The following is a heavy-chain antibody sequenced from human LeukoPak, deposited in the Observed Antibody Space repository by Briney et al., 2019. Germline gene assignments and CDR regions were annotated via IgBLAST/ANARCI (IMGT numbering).Heavy chain of an antibody. CDR2: ISGSGGSS. J-gene: IGHJ4*02. D-gene: IGHD3-22*01. Sequence: GGSLRLSCAASGFTVSSNYMSWVRQAPGKGLEWVSAISGSGGSSYYADSVKGRFTISRDNSKSTLYLQMNSLRAEDTAVYYCAKDFEYYYDSSGYSGFDYWGQGTLVTVSS. CDR3: AKDFEYYYDSSGYSGFDY. CDR1: GFTVSSNY. V-gene: IGHV3-23*01.